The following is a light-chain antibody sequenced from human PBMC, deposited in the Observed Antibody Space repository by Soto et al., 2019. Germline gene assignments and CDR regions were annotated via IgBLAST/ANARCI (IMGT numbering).Light chain of an antibody. CDR1: SSDVGRYNT. Sequence: QSVLTQPASVSGSPGQTITISCTGTSSDVGRYNTVSWYQHHPGKAPKLIIYEVTHRPAGISDRFSASKSGNMASLTISGLQAEDEADYYCNSLRVNHLYVFGSGTKLTVL. CDR3: NSLRVNHLYV. CDR2: EVT. V-gene: IGLV2-14*01. J-gene: IGLJ1*01.